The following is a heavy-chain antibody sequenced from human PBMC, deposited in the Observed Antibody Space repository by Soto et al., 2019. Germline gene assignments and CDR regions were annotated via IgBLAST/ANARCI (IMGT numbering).Heavy chain of an antibody. V-gene: IGHV3-30*18. CDR3: AKGGRQWLVTSDFNY. D-gene: IGHD6-19*01. Sequence: VQLVESGGGVVQPGRSLRLSCAASGFTFSDYAMHWVRQAPGKGLEWVAVVSHDGRNTHYADSVKGRFTISRDSSKNKVSREMTSLRAEDTAVYYCAKGGRQWLVTSDFNYWGQGALVNVSS. CDR2: VSHDGRNT. J-gene: IGHJ4*02. CDR1: GFTFSDYA.